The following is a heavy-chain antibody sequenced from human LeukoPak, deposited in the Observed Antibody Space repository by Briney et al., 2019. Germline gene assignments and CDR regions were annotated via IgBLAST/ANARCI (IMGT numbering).Heavy chain of an antibody. CDR3: ARVVAVAGRGIPGY. Sequence: ASVTVSCKASGYTFTSYDINWVRQAPGQGLEWMGWMNPNSGNTGYAQKFQGRVTMSRNTSISTAYMELSSLRSEDTAVYYCARVVAVAGRGIPGYWGQGTLVTVSS. CDR2: MNPNSGNT. J-gene: IGHJ4*02. V-gene: IGHV1-8*01. CDR1: GYTFTSYD. D-gene: IGHD6-19*01.